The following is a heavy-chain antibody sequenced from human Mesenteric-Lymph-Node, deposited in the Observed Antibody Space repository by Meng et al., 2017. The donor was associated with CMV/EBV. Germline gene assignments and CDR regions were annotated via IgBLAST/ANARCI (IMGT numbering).Heavy chain of an antibody. CDR2: INHSGST. CDR1: SGSFSGYY. D-gene: IGHD3-3*01. J-gene: IGHJ3*02. Sequence: GSLRLSCAVYSGSFSGYYWSWIRQPPGKGLEWIGEINHSGSTNYNPSLKSRVTISVDTSKNQFSLKLSSVTAADTAVYYCAISKRITIFGVVMDDAFDIWGQGTMVTVSS. V-gene: IGHV4-34*01. CDR3: AISKRITIFGVVMDDAFDI.